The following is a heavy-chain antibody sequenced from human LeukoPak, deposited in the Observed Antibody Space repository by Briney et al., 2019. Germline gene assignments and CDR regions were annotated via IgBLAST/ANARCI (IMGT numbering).Heavy chain of an antibody. J-gene: IGHJ4*02. D-gene: IGHD6-6*01. V-gene: IGHV4-59*01. CDR1: GGSISSYY. Sequence: SETLSLTCTVSGGSISSYYWSWIRQPPGKGLEWIGYIYYSGSTNYNPSLKSRVTISVDTSKNQFSLKLSSVTPADPAVYHCASEGSSSGFDYWGQGTRVTLSS. CDR2: IYYSGST. CDR3: ASEGSSSGFDY.